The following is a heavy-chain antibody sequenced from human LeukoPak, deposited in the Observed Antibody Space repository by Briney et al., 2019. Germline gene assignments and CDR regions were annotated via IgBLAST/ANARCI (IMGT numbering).Heavy chain of an antibody. CDR3: ARESGIAAALDL. CDR1: GFTFSTYA. J-gene: IGHJ5*02. Sequence: GGSLRLSCAASGFTFSTYAMSWVRQAPGKGLEWVSTITNNGGTTYYADSVKGRFTISRDNAKNTLYLQMNSLRAENTAVYYCARESGIAAALDLWGQGTLVTVSS. CDR2: ITNNGGTT. V-gene: IGHV3-23*01. D-gene: IGHD6-13*01.